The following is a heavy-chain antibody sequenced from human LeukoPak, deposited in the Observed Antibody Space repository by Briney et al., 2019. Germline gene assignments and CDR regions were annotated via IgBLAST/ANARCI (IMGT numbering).Heavy chain of an antibody. Sequence: GGSLRLSCAASGFTFSSYAMHWARQAPGKGLEWVAVISYDGSNKYYADSVKGRFTISRDNSKNTLYLQMNSLRAEDTAVYYCARSHRVDYWGQGTLVTVSS. CDR1: GFTFSSYA. CDR3: ARSHRVDY. CDR2: ISYDGSNK. V-gene: IGHV3-30-3*01. J-gene: IGHJ4*02.